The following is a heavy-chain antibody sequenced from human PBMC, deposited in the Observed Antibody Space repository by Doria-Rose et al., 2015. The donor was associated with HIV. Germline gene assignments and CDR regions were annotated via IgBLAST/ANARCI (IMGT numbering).Heavy chain of an antibody. V-gene: IGHV1-69*02. CDR3: ATTWSGYYLDY. J-gene: IGHJ4*02. Sequence: SVTVSCKASGGTFSMYPISWVRQAPRQGLEWMGRIIPILGIRNYAQKFQGRVTITADESTSTAYIELSNLRSEDAAVYYCATTWSGYYLDYWGQGTLVTVSS. CDR1: GGTFSMYP. D-gene: IGHD3-3*01. CDR2: IIPILGIR.